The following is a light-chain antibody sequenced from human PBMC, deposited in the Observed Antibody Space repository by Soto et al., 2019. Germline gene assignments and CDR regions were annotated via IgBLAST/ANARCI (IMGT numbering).Light chain of an antibody. CDR2: DAS. V-gene: IGKV3-20*01. Sequence: EFVLTQSPGTLSLSPGERATLSCRASQSVSATYLAWYQQKPGQPPRLLIYDASTRATATPERFSGSGSGTDFTLTISRLEPEDFAVYYCHQYDSIVQTFGQGTKVDIK. J-gene: IGKJ1*01. CDR1: QSVSATY. CDR3: HQYDSIVQT.